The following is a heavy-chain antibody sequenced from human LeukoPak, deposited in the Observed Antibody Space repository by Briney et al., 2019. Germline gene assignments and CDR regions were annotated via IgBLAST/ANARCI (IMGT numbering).Heavy chain of an antibody. CDR2: IYSGGGT. Sequence: GGSLRLSCAASGFXVSSNYMSWVRQAPGKGLEWVSVIYSGGGTYYADSVKGRFTISRDNSKNTLYLQMNSLRAEDTAVYYCARHDYDSSGYYGYYGMDVWGQGTTVTVSS. J-gene: IGHJ6*02. V-gene: IGHV3-66*04. CDR3: ARHDYDSSGYYGYYGMDV. CDR1: GFXVSSNY. D-gene: IGHD3-22*01.